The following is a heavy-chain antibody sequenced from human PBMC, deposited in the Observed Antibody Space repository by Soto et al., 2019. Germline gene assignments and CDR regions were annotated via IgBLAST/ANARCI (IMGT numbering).Heavy chain of an antibody. J-gene: IGHJ6*02. CDR3: AKERPSSTYDGMDV. CDR2: LTWGGSA. CDR1: GFTFSDYG. V-gene: IGHV3-23*01. Sequence: EVQLLESGGGLIQPGGSLRLSCAGSGFTFSDYGMNWVRQAPGKGLEWVSGLTWGGSAYYAESVRGRFTISRDNSKSILYVQMNSLRVEDTAVYYCAKERPSSTYDGMDVWGQGTPVTVSS. D-gene: IGHD6-6*01.